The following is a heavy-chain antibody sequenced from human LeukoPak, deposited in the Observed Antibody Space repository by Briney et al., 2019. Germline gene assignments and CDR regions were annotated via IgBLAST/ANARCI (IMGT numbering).Heavy chain of an antibody. J-gene: IGHJ4*02. D-gene: IGHD6-13*01. V-gene: IGHV3-7*04. Sequence: PGGSLRLSCAASGFTFSNYWMSWVRQAPGKGLEFMANIKEAGNEKYYVDSVKGRFTISRGNDKNSVHLQMNNLRAEDTAVYYCARGGGMRSWYDFDYWGQGILITVSS. CDR2: IKEAGNEK. CDR1: GFTFSNYW. CDR3: ARGGGMRSWYDFDY.